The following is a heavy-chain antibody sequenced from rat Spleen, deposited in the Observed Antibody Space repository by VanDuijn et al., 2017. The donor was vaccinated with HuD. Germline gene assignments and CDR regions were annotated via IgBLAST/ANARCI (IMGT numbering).Heavy chain of an antibody. V-gene: IGHV2-6*01. CDR1: GLSLTSNS. CDR3: ARYWFDY. CDR2: ISSGGNT. J-gene: IGHJ2*01. Sequence: QVQLKESGPGLVQPSQTLSLTCTVSGLSLTSNSVSWIRQPPGKGLEWIAAISSGGNTYYNSALKSRLSISRDTSKSQVFLKMNSLQTEDTAMYFCARYWFDYWGQGVMVTVSS.